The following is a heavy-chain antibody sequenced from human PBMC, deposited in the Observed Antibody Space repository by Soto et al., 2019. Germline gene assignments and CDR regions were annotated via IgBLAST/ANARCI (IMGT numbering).Heavy chain of an antibody. CDR2: IDPSAGSA. CDR1: GYTFTTYY. CDR3: ARAGYYDSSGYDGFDI. J-gene: IGHJ3*02. D-gene: IGHD3-22*01. Sequence: QVQLVQSGAEVKKPGASVRVSCKASGYTFTTYYLHWLRQAPGQGLEWMGIIDPSAGSASHAQNFQGRVTMTRDTSTRTVYMDLRSLRSEDTAVYYCARAGYYDSSGYDGFDIWGQGTMVTVSS. V-gene: IGHV1-46*01.